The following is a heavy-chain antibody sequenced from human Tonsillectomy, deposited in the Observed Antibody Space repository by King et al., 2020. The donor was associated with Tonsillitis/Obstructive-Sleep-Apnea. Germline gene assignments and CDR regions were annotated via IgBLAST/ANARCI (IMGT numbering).Heavy chain of an antibody. Sequence: VQLVESGGGVVQPGRSLRLSCAASGFTFSTYGMHWVRQAPGKGLEWVAVISFDGRNKNYADSVKGRFTISRDNSKNTLYMQMNSLRDEDTAVYFCAKEKDRMVATAFDYWGQGTLVTVSS. D-gene: IGHD5-12*01. CDR2: ISFDGRNK. V-gene: IGHV3-30*18. CDR3: AKEKDRMVATAFDY. CDR1: GFTFSTYG. J-gene: IGHJ4*02.